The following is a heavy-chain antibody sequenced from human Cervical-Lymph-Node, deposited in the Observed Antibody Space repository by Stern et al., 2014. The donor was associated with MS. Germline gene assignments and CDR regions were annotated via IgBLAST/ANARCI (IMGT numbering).Heavy chain of an antibody. Sequence: QMQLVQSGAEVKKPGASVKVSCKASGYTFTGYYIHWVRQAPGQGLEWMGWIIPNNGDTNYAQNFQGRVTMTRDTSISTAYMELSRLRSDDTAVYYCAKDGYNYWCQGTLVTVSS. J-gene: IGHJ4*02. D-gene: IGHD5-24*01. V-gene: IGHV1-2*02. CDR3: AKDGYNY. CDR2: IIPNNGDT. CDR1: GYTFTGYY.